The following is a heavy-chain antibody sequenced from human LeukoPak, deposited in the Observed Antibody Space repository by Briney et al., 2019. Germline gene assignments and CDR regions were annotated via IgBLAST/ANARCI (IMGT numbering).Heavy chain of an antibody. V-gene: IGHV3-23*01. Sequence: PGGSLRLSCASSGLTFSRYVMGWVRQAPGKGLEWVSTLSASGGSIFYAASVKGRFTVSRDNSKNTLFLQMNTLRAEDTAVYYCATLYGDYNWYFDLWGRGTLATVSS. D-gene: IGHD4-17*01. CDR1: GLTFSRYV. CDR2: LSASGGSI. CDR3: ATLYGDYNWYFDL. J-gene: IGHJ2*01.